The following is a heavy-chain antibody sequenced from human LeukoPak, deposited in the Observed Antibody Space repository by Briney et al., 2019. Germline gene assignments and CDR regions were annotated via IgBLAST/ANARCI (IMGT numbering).Heavy chain of an antibody. D-gene: IGHD3-10*01. J-gene: IGHJ4*02. Sequence: SETLSLTCTVSGGSISSSSYYWGWIRQPPGKGLEWIGSIYYSGSTYYNPSLKSRVTISVDTSKNQFSLKLSSVTAADTAVYYCASKKVLLWFGELLGHFDYWGQGTLVTVSS. CDR3: ASKKVLLWFGELLGHFDY. CDR2: IYYSGST. V-gene: IGHV4-39*01. CDR1: GGSISSSSYY.